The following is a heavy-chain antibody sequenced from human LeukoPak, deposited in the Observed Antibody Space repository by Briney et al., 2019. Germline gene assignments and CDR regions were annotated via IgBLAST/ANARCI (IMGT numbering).Heavy chain of an antibody. CDR3: AKGSYMGENWFDP. CDR1: GFTFSSYG. J-gene: IGHJ5*02. V-gene: IGHV3-30*18. CDR2: ISYDGSNK. Sequence: GGSLRLSCAASGFTFSSYGMHWVRQAPGKGLERVAVISYDGSNKYYADSVKGRLTISRDNSKNTLYLQMNSLRAEDTAVYYCAKGSYMGENWFDPWGQGTLVTVSS. D-gene: IGHD3-16*01.